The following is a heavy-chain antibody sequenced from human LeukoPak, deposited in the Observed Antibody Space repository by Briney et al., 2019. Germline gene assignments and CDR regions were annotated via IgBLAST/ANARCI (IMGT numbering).Heavy chain of an antibody. V-gene: IGHV1-18*01. CDR1: GYTFTSYG. CDR3: AREGDSSSWSNNWFDP. CDR2: ISAYNGNT. D-gene: IGHD6-13*01. J-gene: IGHJ5*02. Sequence: ASVKVSCKASGYTFTSYGISWVRQAPGQGLEWMGWISAYNGNTNYAQKLQGRVTMTTDTSTSTAYMELRSLRSDDTAVYYCAREGDSSSWSNNWFDPWGQGTLVTVSS.